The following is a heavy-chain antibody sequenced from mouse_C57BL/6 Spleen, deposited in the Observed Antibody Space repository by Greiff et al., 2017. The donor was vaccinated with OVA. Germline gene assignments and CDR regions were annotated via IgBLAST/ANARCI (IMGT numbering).Heavy chain of an antibody. CDR2: IYPGDGDT. CDR1: GYAFSSSW. J-gene: IGHJ2*01. Sequence: QVQLQQSGPELVKPGASVKISCKASGYAFSSSWMNWVKQRPGKGLEWIGRIYPGDGDTNYNGKFKGKATLTADKSSSTAYMQLSSLTSDDSAVYFCARYTTVVFDYWGQGTTLTVSS. D-gene: IGHD1-1*01. CDR3: ARYTTVVFDY. V-gene: IGHV1-82*01.